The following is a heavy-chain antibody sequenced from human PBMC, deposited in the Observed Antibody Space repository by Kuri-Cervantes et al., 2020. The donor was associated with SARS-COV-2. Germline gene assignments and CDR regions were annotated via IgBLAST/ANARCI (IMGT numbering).Heavy chain of an antibody. V-gene: IGHV4-39*01. CDR1: GGSISSSSYY. CDR2: IYYSGST. Sequence: SETLSLTCTVSGGSISSSSYYWGWIRQPPGKGLEWIGSIYYSGSTYYNPSLKSRVTMSVDTSKNQFSLKLSSVTAADTAVYYCARGGRTRNSYYFDYWGQGTLVTVSS. CDR3: ARGGRTRNSYYFDY. D-gene: IGHD3-16*01. J-gene: IGHJ4*02.